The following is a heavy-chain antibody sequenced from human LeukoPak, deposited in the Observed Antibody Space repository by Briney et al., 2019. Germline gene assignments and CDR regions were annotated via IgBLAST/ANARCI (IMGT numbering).Heavy chain of an antibody. CDR3: ARGLTAAYDY. V-gene: IGHV4-34*01. CDR1: GGSFSGYY. CDR2: INHSGST. Sequence: SETLSLTCAVYGGSFSGYYWSWIRQPPGNGLEWIGEINHSGSTNYNPSLKSRVTISVDTSKNQFSLKLSSVTAADTAVYYCARGLTAAYDYWGQGTLVTVSS. D-gene: IGHD2-21*02. J-gene: IGHJ4*02.